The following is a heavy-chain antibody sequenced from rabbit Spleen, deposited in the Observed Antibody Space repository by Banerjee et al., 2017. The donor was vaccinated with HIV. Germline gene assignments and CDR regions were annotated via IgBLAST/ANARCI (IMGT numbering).Heavy chain of an antibody. D-gene: IGHD4-1*01. Sequence: QSLEESGGDLVKPGGTLTLTCTASGFSFSSSDYMCWVRQAPGKGLEWISCIAGGSSGFTYSATWAKGRFTISKTSSTTVTLQMTNLTAADTATYFCARDLDSVIGWNFGWWGPGTLVTVS. J-gene: IGHJ6*01. CDR1: GFSFSSSDY. CDR2: IAGGSSGFT. V-gene: IGHV1S40*01. CDR3: ARDLDSVIGWNFGW.